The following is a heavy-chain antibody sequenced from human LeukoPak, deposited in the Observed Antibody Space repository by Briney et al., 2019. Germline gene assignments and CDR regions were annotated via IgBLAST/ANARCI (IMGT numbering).Heavy chain of an antibody. J-gene: IGHJ4*02. D-gene: IGHD6-6*01. CDR2: IKEDGSVK. V-gene: IGHV3-7*01. CDR3: MAESSSPWEGY. CDR1: GFTFSRHW. Sequence: PGGSLRLSCADSGFTFSRHWMEWVRQAAGKGLEWVANIKEDGSVKNYVDSVKGRFTISRDNAKNSLYLQMNSLRAEDTAVYYCMAESSSPWEGYWGQGTLVTVSS.